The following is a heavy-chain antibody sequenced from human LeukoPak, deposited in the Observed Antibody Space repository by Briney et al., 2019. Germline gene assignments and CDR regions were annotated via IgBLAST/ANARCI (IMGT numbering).Heavy chain of an antibody. J-gene: IGHJ4*02. Sequence: GGSLRLSCAASGFTFSGYWMSWVRQAPGKGLEWVATIKQDASEKTYVDSVEGRFTSSRDNAKSSPFLQMDSLRAEDTAVYYCARFGMDAAIDYWGQGTLVTVSS. V-gene: IGHV3-7*01. D-gene: IGHD2-15*01. CDR2: IKQDASEK. CDR3: ARFGMDAAIDY. CDR1: GFTFSGYW.